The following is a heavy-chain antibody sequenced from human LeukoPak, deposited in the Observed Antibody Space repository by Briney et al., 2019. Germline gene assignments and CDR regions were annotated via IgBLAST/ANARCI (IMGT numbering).Heavy chain of an antibody. V-gene: IGHV3-23*01. Sequence: PGGSLRLSCAASGFTFSSYAMSWVRQAPGKGLERVSTISGSGGVIHYADSVKGPFTISRDNSKNTLYLQVSNLRVEDTAVYFCVKEGGYYYFEYWGQGTPVTVSS. D-gene: IGHD3-22*01. CDR3: VKEGGYYYFEY. CDR1: GFTFSSYA. J-gene: IGHJ4*02. CDR2: ISGSGGVI.